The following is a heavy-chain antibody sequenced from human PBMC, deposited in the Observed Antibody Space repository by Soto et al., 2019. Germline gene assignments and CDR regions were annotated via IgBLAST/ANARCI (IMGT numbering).Heavy chain of an antibody. Sequence: SETLSLTCTVSGGSISSRDSYWVWVRQPPGKGLEWIGYIYYSGSTYYNPSLKSRVTISVDTSKNQFSLKLSSVTAADTAVYYCARDRTDYGSGMGYYYGMEVWGQGTTVTVSS. CDR3: ARDRTDYGSGMGYYYGMEV. V-gene: IGHV4-31*03. CDR1: GGSISSRDSY. CDR2: IYYSGST. J-gene: IGHJ6*02. D-gene: IGHD3-10*01.